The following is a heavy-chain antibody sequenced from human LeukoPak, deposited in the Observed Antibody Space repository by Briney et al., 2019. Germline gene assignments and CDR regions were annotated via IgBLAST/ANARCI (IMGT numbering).Heavy chain of an antibody. D-gene: IGHD3-22*01. CDR2: INSDGSSA. Sequence: GGSLRLSCAASGFTFSSYWMHWVRQAPGKGLVWVSRINSDGSSASYADSVKGRFTISKDNAKNTVYLQMNSLRAEDTAVYYCARSLGSSGYQDYWGQGTLVTVSS. J-gene: IGHJ4*02. CDR1: GFTFSSYW. V-gene: IGHV3-74*01. CDR3: ARSLGSSGYQDY.